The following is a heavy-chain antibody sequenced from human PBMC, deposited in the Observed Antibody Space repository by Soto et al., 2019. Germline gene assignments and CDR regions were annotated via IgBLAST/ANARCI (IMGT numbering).Heavy chain of an antibody. V-gene: IGHV4-39*01. Sequence: SETLSLTCTVSGGSISSSSYYWGWIRQPPGKGLEWIGSIYYSGSTYYNPSLKSRVTISVDTSKNQFSLKLSSVTAADTAVYYCARQTPRTVSFDYWGQGTLVTVSS. CDR1: GGSISSSSYY. CDR3: ARQTPRTVSFDY. J-gene: IGHJ4*02. D-gene: IGHD4-17*01. CDR2: IYYSGST.